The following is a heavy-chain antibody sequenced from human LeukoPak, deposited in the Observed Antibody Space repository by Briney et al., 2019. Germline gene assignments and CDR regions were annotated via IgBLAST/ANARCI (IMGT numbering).Heavy chain of an antibody. CDR1: GFTFDDYA. D-gene: IGHD3-10*01. Sequence: PGGSLRLSRAASGFTFDDYAMCWVRQAPGKGLEWVSIISGDGGSTHYADSVKGRFTISRDNSKNSLYLQMNSLRPEDTALYYCAKSRGVWGPFDYWGQGTLVTVSS. CDR2: ISGDGGST. V-gene: IGHV3-43*02. CDR3: AKSRGVWGPFDY. J-gene: IGHJ4*02.